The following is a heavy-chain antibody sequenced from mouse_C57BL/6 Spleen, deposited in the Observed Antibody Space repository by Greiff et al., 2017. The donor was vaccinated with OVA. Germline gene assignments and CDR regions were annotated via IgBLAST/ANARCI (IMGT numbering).Heavy chain of an antibody. V-gene: IGHV1-53*01. J-gene: IGHJ3*01. Sequence: QVQLQQPGTELVKPGASVKLSCKASGYTFTSYWMHWVKQRPGQGLEWIGNINPSNGGTNYNEKFKSKATLTVDKSSSTAYMQLSSLTSADSAVYYCARSGWDVAWFAYWGQGTLVTVSA. D-gene: IGHD4-1*01. CDR2: INPSNGGT. CDR1: GYTFTSYW. CDR3: ARSGWDVAWFAY.